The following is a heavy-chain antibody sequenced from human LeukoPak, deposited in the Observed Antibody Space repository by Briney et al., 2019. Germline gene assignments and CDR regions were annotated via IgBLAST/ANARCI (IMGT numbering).Heavy chain of an antibody. Sequence: GGSLRLSCAASGFTFSIYEMNWVRQAPGKGLEWVSYISTGGTTIHYADSVKGRFTISRDTAKNSLYLQMNTLRAEDTAVYYCARSGGNFDYWGQGTLVTVSS. CDR1: GFTFSIYE. CDR2: ISTGGTTI. CDR3: ARSGGNFDY. V-gene: IGHV3-48*03. D-gene: IGHD3-16*01. J-gene: IGHJ4*02.